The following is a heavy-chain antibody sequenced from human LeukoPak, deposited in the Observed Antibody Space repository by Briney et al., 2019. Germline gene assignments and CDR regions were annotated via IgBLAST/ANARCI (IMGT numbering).Heavy chain of an antibody. D-gene: IGHD3-16*01. CDR1: GFTFSSYA. Sequence: GGSLRLSCAASGFTFSSYAMHWVRQAPGKGLEWLAVISYDGTNKYYAASVKGRFTISRDNSKNTLYLQMNSLRDEDTAVYYCARDQGSLPVWFYYYMDVWGSGTTVTVSS. J-gene: IGHJ6*03. CDR3: ARDQGSLPVWFYYYMDV. V-gene: IGHV3-30*01. CDR2: ISYDGTNK.